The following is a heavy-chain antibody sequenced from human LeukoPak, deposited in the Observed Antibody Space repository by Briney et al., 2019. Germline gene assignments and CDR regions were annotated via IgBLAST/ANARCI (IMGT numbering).Heavy chain of an antibody. D-gene: IGHD3-3*01. CDR3: AKTSSHYDFWSGLFDY. CDR1: GFTFCSYG. J-gene: IGHJ4*02. Sequence: RGSLRLSCAASGFTFCSYGMHWVGQAPRKGLGWVAFILYDGISKHYAASVTSRLTMSRDNPKNTLYLQMNSLRAEDTAVYYCAKTSSHYDFWSGLFDYWGQGTLVTVSS. V-gene: IGHV3-30*02. CDR2: ILYDGISK.